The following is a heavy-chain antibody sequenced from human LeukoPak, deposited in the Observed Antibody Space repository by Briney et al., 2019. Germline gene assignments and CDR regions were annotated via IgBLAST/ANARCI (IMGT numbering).Heavy chain of an antibody. Sequence: PSETLSLTCSVSGGSIDSSSFYWGWIHQPPGKGLDWIGSIYYSGSTYYNPSFKSRVTISVDTSKNHFSLKLSSVTAADTAVYSCARGSATTVTTTAFDMWGQGTMVTVSS. CDR1: GGSIDSSSFY. J-gene: IGHJ3*02. V-gene: IGHV4-39*02. CDR3: ARGSATTVTTTAFDM. CDR2: IYYSGST. D-gene: IGHD4-17*01.